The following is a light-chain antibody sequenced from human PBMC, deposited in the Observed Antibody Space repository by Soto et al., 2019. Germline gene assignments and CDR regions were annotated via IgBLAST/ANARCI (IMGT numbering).Light chain of an antibody. Sequence: EIVLTQSPGTLSLSPGERATLSCRASQSVSSSYLAWYQQRPGQAPRLLIYDASNRATGIPTRFSGSGSETDFTLTISSLEPEDFAVYYCQQRSDWRITFGQGTLLEVK. CDR1: QSVSSSY. V-gene: IGKV3D-20*02. CDR3: QQRSDWRIT. CDR2: DAS. J-gene: IGKJ5*01.